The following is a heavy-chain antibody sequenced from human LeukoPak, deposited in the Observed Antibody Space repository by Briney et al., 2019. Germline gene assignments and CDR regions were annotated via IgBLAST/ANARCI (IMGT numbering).Heavy chain of an antibody. J-gene: IGHJ4*02. Sequence: PGGSLRLSCAASGFTFSSYAMSWVRQAPGKGLEWVSAISGSGGSTYYADSVKGRFAISRDNSKNTLYLQMNSLRAEDTAVYYCAKVGRITISASDYWGQGTLVTVSS. CDR1: GFTFSSYA. D-gene: IGHD3-9*01. CDR2: ISGSGGST. V-gene: IGHV3-23*01. CDR3: AKVGRITISASDY.